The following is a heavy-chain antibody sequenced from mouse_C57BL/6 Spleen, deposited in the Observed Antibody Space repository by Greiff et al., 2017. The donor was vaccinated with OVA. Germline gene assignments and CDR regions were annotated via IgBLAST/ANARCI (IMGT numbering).Heavy chain of an antibody. V-gene: IGHV1-55*01. CDR1: GYTFTSYW. Sequence: QVQLKQPGAELVKPGASVKMSCKASGYTFTSYWITWVKQRPGQGLEWIGDIYPGSGSTNYNEKFKSKATLTVDTSSSTAYMQLSSLTSEDSAVYYCARLRGYDGYYDYAMDYWGQGTSVTVSS. J-gene: IGHJ4*01. CDR3: ARLRGYDGYYDYAMDY. CDR2: IYPGSGST. D-gene: IGHD2-3*01.